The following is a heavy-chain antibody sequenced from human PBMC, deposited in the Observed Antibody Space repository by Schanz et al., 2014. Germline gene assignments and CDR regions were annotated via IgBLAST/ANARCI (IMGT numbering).Heavy chain of an antibody. CDR1: GFSFGNYG. CDR3: ARIGGSVFDY. J-gene: IGHJ4*02. D-gene: IGHD3-10*01. V-gene: IGHV3-23*01. CDR2: FDAHDGRA. Sequence: EVQLLASGGGLVQPGGSLRLSCEASGFSFGNYGMSWVRQAPGKGLEWVSGFDAHDGRAYYADSAKGRFTISRDNSKSTLYVEMNSLRVEDTAVYYCARIGGSVFDYWAQGTLVTVSS.